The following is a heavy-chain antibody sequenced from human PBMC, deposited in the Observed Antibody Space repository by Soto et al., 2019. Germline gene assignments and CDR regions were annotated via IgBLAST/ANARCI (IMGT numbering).Heavy chain of an antibody. CDR3: GRGRSGELVVFY. D-gene: IGHD1-7*01. Sequence: QVQLVQSGAEVKKSGASVKVACKASGYRFTGHYIHWVRQAPGQGPEWMGEIGPKSGDTKYAQKFQGTVTKTRDTSITTVYMELSNLSPDDTAVYYCGRGRSGELVVFYWGQGTLVTVYS. V-gene: IGHV1-2*02. J-gene: IGHJ4*02. CDR1: GYRFTGHY. CDR2: IGPKSGDT.